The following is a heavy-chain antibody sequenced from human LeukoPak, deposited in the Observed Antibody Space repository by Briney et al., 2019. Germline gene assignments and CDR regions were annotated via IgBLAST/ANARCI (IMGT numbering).Heavy chain of an antibody. Sequence: SETLSLTCTVSGGSISSSSYYWSWIRQPPGKGLEWIGEINHSGSTNYNPSLKSRVTISVDTSKNQFSLKLSSVTAADTAVYYCARHDPRGYFDYWGQGTLVTVSS. CDR3: ARHDPRGYFDY. CDR1: GGSISSSSYY. D-gene: IGHD3-10*01. V-gene: IGHV4-39*01. J-gene: IGHJ4*02. CDR2: INHSGST.